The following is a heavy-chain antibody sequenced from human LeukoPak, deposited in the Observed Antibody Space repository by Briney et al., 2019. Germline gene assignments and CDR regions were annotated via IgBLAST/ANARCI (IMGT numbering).Heavy chain of an antibody. D-gene: IGHD2-21*02. CDR2: IAYDGTND. V-gene: IGHV3-30-3*01. Sequence: PGGSLRLSCVASGFNFSNHVMYWVRQAPGKGLEWLAIIAYDGTNDYYAVSVKGRFIISRDNSKNTLYLQMNSLRPEDTAVYYCARDGGDCGGDCHIDAFDIWGQGTMVTVSS. CDR3: ARDGGDCGGDCHIDAFDI. J-gene: IGHJ3*02. CDR1: GFNFSNHV.